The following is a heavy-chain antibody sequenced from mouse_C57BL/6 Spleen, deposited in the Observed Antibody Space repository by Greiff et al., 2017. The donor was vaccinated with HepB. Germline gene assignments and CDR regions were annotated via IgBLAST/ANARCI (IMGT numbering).Heavy chain of an antibody. J-gene: IGHJ3*01. CDR3: ARNYGYDDVGRFAY. Sequence: VQLQQSGAELVKPGASVKLSCKASGYTFTSYWMQWVKQRPGQGLEWIGEIDPSDSYTNYNQKFKGKATLTVDTSSSTAYMQLSSLTSEDSAVYYCARNYGYDDVGRFAYWGQGTLVTVSA. D-gene: IGHD2-2*01. CDR1: GYTFTSYW. CDR2: IDPSDSYT. V-gene: IGHV1-50*01.